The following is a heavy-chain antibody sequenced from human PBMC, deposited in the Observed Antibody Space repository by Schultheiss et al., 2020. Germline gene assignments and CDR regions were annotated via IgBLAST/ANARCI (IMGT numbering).Heavy chain of an antibody. V-gene: IGHV4-59*08. CDR3: ARNDVYSSSNEYFQH. CDR2: IYYSGST. Sequence: SETLSLTCIVSGGSISSDYWSWIRQPPGKGLEWIGYIYYSGSTYYNPSLKSRVTISVDTSKNQFSLKLSSVTAADTAVYYCARNDVYSSSNEYFQHWGQGTLVTVSS. J-gene: IGHJ1*01. D-gene: IGHD6-13*01. CDR1: GGSISSDY.